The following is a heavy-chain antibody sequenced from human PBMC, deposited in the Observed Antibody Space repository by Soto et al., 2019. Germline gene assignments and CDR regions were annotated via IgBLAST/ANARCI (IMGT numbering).Heavy chain of an antibody. V-gene: IGHV1-18*04. CDR2: ISGKNGNT. D-gene: IGHD2-15*01. J-gene: IGHJ6*02. CDR1: GYTFISHG. CDR3: ARVSSSIVVVPDYGMDV. Sequence: QVQLVQSGVEVKKPGASVKVSCKASGYTFISHGISWVRQAAGQGLEWMGWISGKNGNTNYAQKLQGRVTLTTDTSTSTDYMELRSLRSDDTAVYYCARVSSSIVVVPDYGMDVWGQGTTVTVS.